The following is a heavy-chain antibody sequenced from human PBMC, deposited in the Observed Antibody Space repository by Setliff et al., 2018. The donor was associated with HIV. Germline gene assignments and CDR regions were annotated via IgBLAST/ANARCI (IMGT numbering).Heavy chain of an antibody. J-gene: IGHJ3*02. CDR2: FYPGDFDI. V-gene: IGHV5-51*01. CDR1: GYSFTSYW. Sequence: GESLKISCKGSGYSFTSYWIGWVRQKPGKGLKWMGIFYPGDFDIRYSPSFEGQVTMSGDKSISTAYLKWSSLKASDSAMYYCARHFSVAGDAFDIWGQGTMVTV. D-gene: IGHD6-19*01. CDR3: ARHFSVAGDAFDI.